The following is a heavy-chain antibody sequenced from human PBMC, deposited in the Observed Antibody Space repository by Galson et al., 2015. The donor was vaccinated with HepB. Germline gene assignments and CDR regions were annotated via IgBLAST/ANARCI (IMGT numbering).Heavy chain of an antibody. V-gene: IGHV4-59*08. D-gene: IGHD6-25*01. CDR2: IYYSGST. Sequence: ETLSLTCTVSGGSISSCYWSWIRQPPGKGLEWVGYIYYSGSTNYNPSLQSRVTISMDTFKNQFSLKLSSVTAADTAVYYCARHVSAYYFDYWGQGTLVTVSS. CDR3: ARHVSAYYFDY. J-gene: IGHJ4*02. CDR1: GGSISSCY.